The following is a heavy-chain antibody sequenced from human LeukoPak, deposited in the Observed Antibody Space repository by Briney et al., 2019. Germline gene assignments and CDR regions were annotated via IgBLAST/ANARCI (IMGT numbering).Heavy chain of an antibody. Sequence: GASVKVSFKASGYTFTIYGISWVRQAPGQGLEWMGWISAYNGNTNYAQKLQGRVTMTTDTSTSTAYMELRSLRSDDTAVYYCARDPPEPDGWQQLVNDYWGQGTLVTVSS. CDR1: GYTFTIYG. CDR3: ARDPPEPDGWQQLVNDY. D-gene: IGHD6-13*01. CDR2: ISAYNGNT. V-gene: IGHV1-18*01. J-gene: IGHJ4*02.